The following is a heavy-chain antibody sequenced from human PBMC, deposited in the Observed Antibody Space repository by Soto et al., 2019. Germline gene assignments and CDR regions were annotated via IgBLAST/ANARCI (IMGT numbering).Heavy chain of an antibody. CDR1: GGTFSSYA. D-gene: IGHD6-6*01. V-gene: IGHV1-69*13. J-gene: IGHJ4*02. Sequence: SVKVSCKASGGTFSSYAISWVRQAPGQGLEWMGGIIPIFGTANYAQKFQGRVTITADESTSTAYMELSSLRSEDTAVYYCASRLKEYSSSFDYWGQGTLVTVSS. CDR2: IIPIFGTA. CDR3: ASRLKEYSSSFDY.